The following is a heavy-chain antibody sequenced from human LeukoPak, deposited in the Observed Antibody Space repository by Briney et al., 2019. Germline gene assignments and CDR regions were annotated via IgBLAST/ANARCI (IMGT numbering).Heavy chain of an antibody. CDR3: AKDSAVVPAGVLDF. D-gene: IGHD2-2*01. CDR1: GFSFSRYG. J-gene: IGHJ4*02. CDR2: IWSDASEK. V-gene: IGHV3-33*03. Sequence: QTGGSLRLSCAASGFSFSRYGMHWVRQAPGKGLEWVAVIWSDASEKYHADSVKGRFTISRDNSKNTLYLQLKSLRADDTAVYYCAKDSAVVPAGVLDFWGQGTVVAVSS.